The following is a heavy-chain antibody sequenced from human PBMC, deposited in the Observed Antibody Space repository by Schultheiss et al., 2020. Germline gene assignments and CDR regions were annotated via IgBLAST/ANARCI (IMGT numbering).Heavy chain of an antibody. Sequence: GGSLRLSCAAYGFTFSSYSMNWVRQAPGKGLEWVAVIWYDGSNKYYADSVKGRFTISRDNSKNTLYLQMNSLRAEDTAVYYCAKDYGDYGRVYGYFDYWGQGTLVTVSS. CDR2: IWYDGSNK. CDR3: AKDYGDYGRVYGYFDY. CDR1: GFTFSSYS. D-gene: IGHD4-17*01. V-gene: IGHV3-33*06. J-gene: IGHJ4*02.